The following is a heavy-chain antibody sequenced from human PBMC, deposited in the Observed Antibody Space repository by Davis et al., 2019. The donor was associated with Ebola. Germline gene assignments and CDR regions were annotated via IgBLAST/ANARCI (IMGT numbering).Heavy chain of an antibody. V-gene: IGHV3-23*01. D-gene: IGHD6-19*01. CDR3: ARIWLYGMDV. CDR2: SSGLGGST. CDR1: RSTSSSYA. J-gene: IGHJ6*02. Sequence: RGSMRLSCAAPRSTSSSYAMSCVRQAPGKGLEWVSASSGLGGSTYYADSVKGRFTISRDNSKNTLYLQMNSLTAEDTAVYYCARIWLYGMDVWGQGTTVTVSS.